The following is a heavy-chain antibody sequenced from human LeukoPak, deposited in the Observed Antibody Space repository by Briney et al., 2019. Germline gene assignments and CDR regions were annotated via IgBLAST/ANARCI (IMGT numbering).Heavy chain of an antibody. CDR3: ARWYSSGWAFDY. D-gene: IGHD6-19*01. V-gene: IGHV4-59*08. CDR1: GGTISSYY. CDR2: IHYSGST. J-gene: IGHJ4*02. Sequence: SETLSLTCTVSGGTISSYYWSWIRQPPGKGLEWIGYIHYSGSTKYDPSLKSRVTISVDASKNQFSLKLSSVTAADTAVYYCARWYSSGWAFDYWGQGTLVTVSS.